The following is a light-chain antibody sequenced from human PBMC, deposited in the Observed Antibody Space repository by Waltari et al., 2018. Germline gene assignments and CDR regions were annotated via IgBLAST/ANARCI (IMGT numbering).Light chain of an antibody. V-gene: IGKV2-28*01. Sequence: DIVMTQSPLSLPVTPGEPASISCRSTQSLLHSNGYNYLNWYLQKPGLSPQLLIYLGSNRASGVPDRFSGSGSGTDFTLKISRVEACDVGVYYCMQALQTPTFGQGTKVEFK. CDR1: QSLLHSNGYNY. J-gene: IGKJ1*01. CDR3: MQALQTPT. CDR2: LGS.